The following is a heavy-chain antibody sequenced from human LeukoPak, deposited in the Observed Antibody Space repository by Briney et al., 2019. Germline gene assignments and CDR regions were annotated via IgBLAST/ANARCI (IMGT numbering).Heavy chain of an antibody. CDR1: GGSISSYY. CDR2: IYYSGST. V-gene: IGHV4-59*08. CDR3: ARQSGWYGVFDY. D-gene: IGHD6-19*01. Sequence: SETLSLTCTVSGGSISSYYWSWIRQPPGNGLEWIGYIYYSGSTNYNPSLKSRVTISVDTSKNQFSLKLSSVTAADTAVYYCARQSGWYGVFDYWGQGTLVTVSS. J-gene: IGHJ4*02.